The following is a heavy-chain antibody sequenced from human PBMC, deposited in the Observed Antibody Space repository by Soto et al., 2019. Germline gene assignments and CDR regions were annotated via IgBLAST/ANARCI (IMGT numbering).Heavy chain of an antibody. D-gene: IGHD3-22*01. Sequence: SVKVSCKASGGTFIRYGISWVRQAPGQGLEWMGGIIPMFAKANYAQKFQDRVTITADESTGTAYMELRSLRFEDTAVYYCTRDGTLYDSSAYYYLYWGQGTLVTVS. J-gene: IGHJ4*02. V-gene: IGHV1-69*13. CDR3: TRDGTLYDSSAYYYLY. CDR1: GGTFIRYG. CDR2: IIPMFAKA.